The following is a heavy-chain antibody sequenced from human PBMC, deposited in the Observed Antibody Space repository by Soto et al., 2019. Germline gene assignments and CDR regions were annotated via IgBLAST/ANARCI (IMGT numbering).Heavy chain of an antibody. CDR2: ITDNGGST. CDR3: AKERATTTAFDY. Sequence: GGSLRLSCAASGFTFSRDGMSWVRQAPGKGLEWVSLITDNGGSTYYADSVKGRFTISRDNTKNTLFLQMYSLRAEDTAVYYCAKERATTTAFDYWGQGALVTVSS. D-gene: IGHD4-17*01. V-gene: IGHV3-23*01. CDR1: GFTFSRDG. J-gene: IGHJ4*02.